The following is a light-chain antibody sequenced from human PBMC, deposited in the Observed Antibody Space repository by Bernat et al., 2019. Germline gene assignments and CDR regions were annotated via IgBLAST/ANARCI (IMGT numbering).Light chain of an antibody. CDR3: QQSYSTLSLIS. J-gene: IGKJ3*01. Sequence: DIQMTQSPSSLSASVGDRVTITCRASQNIGNYLNWYRQKPGRAPTLLIYAASTLQSGVPSRFSGSGSGTDFTLTISGLQPEDCATYYCQQSYSTLSLISFGPGTKVDF. CDR2: AAS. V-gene: IGKV1-39*01. CDR1: QNIGNY.